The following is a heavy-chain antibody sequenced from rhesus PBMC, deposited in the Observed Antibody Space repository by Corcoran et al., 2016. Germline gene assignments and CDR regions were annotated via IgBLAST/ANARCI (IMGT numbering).Heavy chain of an antibody. D-gene: IGHD4-35*01. J-gene: IGHJ4*01. V-gene: IGHV4-127*01. CDR2: INGVSGST. CDR3: ARGDYGNLRAFDY. Sequence: VQLQESGPGLVKPSETLSLTCAVSGYSISSGYGWGWIRQPPGKGLEWIGQINGVSGSTYYNPALKSRVTVSKDPSKNQFSLKLSSVTAADTAVYYCARGDYGNLRAFDYWGQGVLVTVSS. CDR1: GYSISSGYG.